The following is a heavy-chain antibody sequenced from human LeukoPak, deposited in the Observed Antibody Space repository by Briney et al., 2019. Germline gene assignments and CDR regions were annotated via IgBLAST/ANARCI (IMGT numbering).Heavy chain of an antibody. J-gene: IGHJ4*02. D-gene: IGHD6-19*01. CDR3: ARGRSQWLVRVSDY. CDR2: ISGSGGST. CDR1: GFTVSSNY. V-gene: IGHV3-23*01. Sequence: GGSLRLSCAASGFTVSSNYMSWVRQAPGKGLEWVSAISGSGGSTYYADFVKGRFTISRDNSKNTLYLQMNSLRAEDTAVYYCARGRSQWLVRVSDYWGQGTLVTVSS.